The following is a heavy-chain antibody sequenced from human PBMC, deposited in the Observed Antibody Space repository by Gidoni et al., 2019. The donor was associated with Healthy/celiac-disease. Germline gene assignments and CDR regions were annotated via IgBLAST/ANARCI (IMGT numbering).Heavy chain of an antibody. D-gene: IGHD6-13*01. CDR3: ARVLAAAGTWRFDP. V-gene: IGHV3-66*02. J-gene: IGHJ5*02. Sequence: EVQLVESGGGLVQPGGSLRLSCAASGFTVSSNYMSWVRQAPGKGLEWVSVIYSGGSTYYADSVKGRFTISRDNSKNTLYLQMNSLRAEDTAVYYCARVLAAAGTWRFDPWGQGTLVTVSS. CDR1: GFTVSSNY. CDR2: IYSGGST.